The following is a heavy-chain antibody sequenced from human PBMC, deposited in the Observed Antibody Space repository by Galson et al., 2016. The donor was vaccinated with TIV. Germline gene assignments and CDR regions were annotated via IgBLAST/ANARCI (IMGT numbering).Heavy chain of an antibody. CDR3: ARISRWLEELEAVYYFDS. CDR1: GFSLSDARMG. Sequence: PALVKPTQTLTLTCTVSGFSLSDARMGVSWIRQPPGKALEWLAHIFSSDEKSYSTYLETRLTISKDTSKSQVVLTLASMDPVDTATYYCARISRWLEELEAVYYFDSWGPGTQVTVSS. D-gene: IGHD3-10*01. V-gene: IGHV2-26*02. CDR2: IFSSDEK. J-gene: IGHJ4*02.